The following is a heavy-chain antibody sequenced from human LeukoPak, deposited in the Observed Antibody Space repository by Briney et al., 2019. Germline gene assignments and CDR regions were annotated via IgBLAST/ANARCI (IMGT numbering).Heavy chain of an antibody. V-gene: IGHV4-34*01. J-gene: IGHJ4*02. Sequence: SETLSLTCAVYGGSFSGYYWSWIRQPPGKGLEWIGEINHSGSTNYNTSLKSRVTISVDTSKNQFSLKLSSVTAADTAVYYCARRTQGWLLLSNFDYWGQGTLVTVSS. CDR1: GGSFSGYY. D-gene: IGHD3-22*01. CDR2: INHSGST. CDR3: ARRTQGWLLLSNFDY.